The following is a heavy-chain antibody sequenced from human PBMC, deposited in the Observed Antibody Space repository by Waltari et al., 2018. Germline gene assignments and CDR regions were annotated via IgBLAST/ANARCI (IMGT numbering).Heavy chain of an antibody. CDR3: ARDRGRGIYLDS. Sequence: QLQLQESGPGLVKPSGTLSLPCTVSGDSMSRTDWWSWVRQSPEKGLEWIGQIHRSGRTNYNPSLESRVTISIDTSNNQFSLKVTSTTAADTAVYYCARDRGRGIYLDSWGQGTLVTVSP. J-gene: IGHJ4*02. CDR2: IHRSGRT. V-gene: IGHV4-4*02. CDR1: GDSMSRTDW. D-gene: IGHD2-15*01.